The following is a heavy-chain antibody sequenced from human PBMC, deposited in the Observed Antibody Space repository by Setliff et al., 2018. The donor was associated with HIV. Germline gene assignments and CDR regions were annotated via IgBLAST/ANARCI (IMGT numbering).Heavy chain of an antibody. D-gene: IGHD6-19*01. CDR2: IYYSGST. CDR1: GGSFSSDSYY. CDR3: ARGVRDNSGWSSYYFDY. V-gene: IGHV4-39*07. J-gene: IGHJ4*02. Sequence: SETLSLTCSVSGGSFSSDSYYWGWIRQFPGKGLEWIGSIYYSGSTYYHPSLKSRVTISVDTSKNQFSLRLTSVTAVDTAVYYCARGVRDNSGWSSYYFDYWGQGTLVTVSS.